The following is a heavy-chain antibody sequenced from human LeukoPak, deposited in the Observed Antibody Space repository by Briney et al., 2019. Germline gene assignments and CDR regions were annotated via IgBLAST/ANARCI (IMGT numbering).Heavy chain of an antibody. V-gene: IGHV3-48*02. CDR3: ARHTPKGAAEVMDF. D-gene: IGHD6-25*01. CDR2: ISSSSSTI. Sequence: GGSLRLSCAASGFTFSSYSMNWVRQAPGKGLEWVSYISSSSSTIYYADSVKGRFTISRDNAKSSLYLQMNSLRDEDTAVYYCARHTPKGAAEVMDFWGQGTLVTVSS. CDR1: GFTFSSYS. J-gene: IGHJ4*02.